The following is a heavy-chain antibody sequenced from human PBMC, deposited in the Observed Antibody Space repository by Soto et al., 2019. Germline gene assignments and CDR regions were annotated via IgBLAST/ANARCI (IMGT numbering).Heavy chain of an antibody. J-gene: IGHJ4*02. V-gene: IGHV3-11*05. D-gene: IGHD5-18*01. CDR2: ISRSGTYT. CDR1: GFTFSDFY. CDR3: AIGDTAFEY. Sequence: QVQLVESGGGLVTPGGSLRLSCAASGFTFSDFYMSWVRQAPGKGLEWVSFISRSGTYTNYADSVKGRFTISRDHAKNSLYLQMNSLRAEDTAVYYCAIGDTAFEYWGQGALVTVSS.